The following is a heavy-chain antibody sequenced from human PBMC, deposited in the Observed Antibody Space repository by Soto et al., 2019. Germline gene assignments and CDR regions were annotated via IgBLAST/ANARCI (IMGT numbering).Heavy chain of an antibody. J-gene: IGHJ4*02. V-gene: IGHV3-23*01. CDR2: ISGSGGST. CDR3: AKGTIFGVELRRFDY. CDR1: GFTSSSYA. Sequence: EVQLLESGGGLVQPGGSLRLSCAASGFTSSSYAMSWVRQAPGKGLEWVSGISGSGGSTYYADSVKGRFTISRDNSKNTLYLQMNSLRAEDTAVYYCAKGTIFGVELRRFDYWGQGTLVTVSS. D-gene: IGHD3-3*01.